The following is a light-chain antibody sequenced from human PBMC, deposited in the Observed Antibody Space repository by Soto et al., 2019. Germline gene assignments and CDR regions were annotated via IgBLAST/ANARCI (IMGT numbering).Light chain of an antibody. V-gene: IGKV2-28*01. CDR1: QSLLYSNGNNY. J-gene: IGKJ3*01. Sequence: EIVLTQSPLSLPVTPGEPASISCRASQSLLYSNGNNYLDWYLQKPGQSPQLLISLASNRASGVPDRFSGSGSGTDFTLKLSRVEAEDVGVYYCMQALQTPITFGPGTKVDIK. CDR3: MQALQTPIT. CDR2: LAS.